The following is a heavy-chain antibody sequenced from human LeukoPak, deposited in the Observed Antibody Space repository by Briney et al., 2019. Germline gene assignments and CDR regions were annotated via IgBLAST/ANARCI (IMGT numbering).Heavy chain of an antibody. J-gene: IGHJ4*02. Sequence: ASVKVSCKASGYTFTSYGISWVRQAPGQGLEWMGWISAYDGNTNYAQKLQGRVTMSTDTSTSTAYMELKSLRSDDTAVYYCARDSARPVGATGPAFDYWGQGTLVTVSS. CDR1: GYTFTSYG. CDR2: ISAYDGNT. V-gene: IGHV1-18*01. D-gene: IGHD1-26*01. CDR3: ARDSARPVGATGPAFDY.